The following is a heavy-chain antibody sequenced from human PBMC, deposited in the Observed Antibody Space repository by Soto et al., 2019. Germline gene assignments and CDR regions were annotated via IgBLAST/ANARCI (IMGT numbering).Heavy chain of an antibody. J-gene: IGHJ3*02. V-gene: IGHV1-18*01. CDR2: ISAYNGNT. Sequence: QGLEWMGWISAYNGNTNYAQKLQGRVTMTTDTSTSTAYMELRSLRSDDTAVFYCARSTYCYDSSGSFHIWG. CDR3: ARSTYCYDSSGSFHI. D-gene: IGHD3-22*01.